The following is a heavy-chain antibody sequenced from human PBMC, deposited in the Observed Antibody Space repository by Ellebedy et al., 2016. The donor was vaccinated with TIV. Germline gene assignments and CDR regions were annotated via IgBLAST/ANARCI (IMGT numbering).Heavy chain of an antibody. CDR2: ISYDGSNK. CDR1: GFTFSSYA. J-gene: IGHJ4*02. D-gene: IGHD3-9*01. V-gene: IGHV3-30-3*01. Sequence: GESLKISCAASGFTFSSYAMNWVRQAPGKGLEWVAVISYDGSNKYYADSVKGRFTISRDNSKNTLYLQMNSLRAEDTAVYYCARESYYDILTGYHHYFDYWGQGTLVTVSS. CDR3: ARESYYDILTGYHHYFDY.